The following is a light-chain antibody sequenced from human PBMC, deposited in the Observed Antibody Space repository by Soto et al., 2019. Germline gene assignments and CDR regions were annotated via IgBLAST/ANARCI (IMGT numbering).Light chain of an antibody. CDR1: QSVSSY. CDR3: QQRSNWPIT. V-gene: IGKV3-11*01. CDR2: DAS. J-gene: IGKJ5*01. Sequence: ETVMTQSPDTLSVSPGERVTLSCRASQSVSSYLAWYQQKPGQAPRLLIYDASNRATGIPARFSGSGSGTDFTLTISSLEPEDFAVYYCQQRSNWPITFGQGTRLEIK.